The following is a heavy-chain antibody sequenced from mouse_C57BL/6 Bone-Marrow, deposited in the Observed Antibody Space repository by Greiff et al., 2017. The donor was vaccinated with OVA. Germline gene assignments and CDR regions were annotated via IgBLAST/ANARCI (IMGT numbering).Heavy chain of an antibody. D-gene: IGHD6-1*01. CDR2: ISNGGGST. CDR3: ARLQPIYYAMDY. CDR1: GFTFSDYY. V-gene: IGHV5-12*01. Sequence: EVKVEESGGGLVQPGGSLKLSCAASGFTFSDYYMYWVRQTPEKRLEWVAYISNGGGSTYYPDTVKGRFTISRDNAKNTLYLQMSRLKSEDTAMYYCARLQPIYYAMDYWGQGTSVTVSS. J-gene: IGHJ4*01.